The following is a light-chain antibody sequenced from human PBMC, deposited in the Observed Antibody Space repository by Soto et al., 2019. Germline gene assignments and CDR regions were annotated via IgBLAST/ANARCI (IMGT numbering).Light chain of an antibody. CDR3: QQRSDWPIT. V-gene: IGKV3D-20*02. Sequence: EIVLTQSPGTLSLSPGERATLSCRASQSVSSSYLAWYQQKPGQAPRLLIYGASSRATGIPARFSGSGSGTDFTLTISSLEPEDSAVYYCQQRSDWPITSGGGTKVEIK. CDR1: QSVSSSY. J-gene: IGKJ4*01. CDR2: GAS.